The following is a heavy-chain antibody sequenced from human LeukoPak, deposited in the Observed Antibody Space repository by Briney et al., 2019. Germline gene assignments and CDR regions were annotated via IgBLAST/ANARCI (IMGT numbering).Heavy chain of an antibody. Sequence: SETLSLTCAVSGGSISSYYWSWIRQPPGKGLEWIGEINHSGSTNYNPSLKSRVTISVDTSKNQFSLKLSSVTAADTAVYYCARGGDIVVVPAAILRAFDIWGQGTMVTVSS. CDR3: ARGGDIVVVPAAILRAFDI. D-gene: IGHD2-2*02. V-gene: IGHV4-34*01. CDR2: INHSGST. CDR1: GGSISSYY. J-gene: IGHJ3*02.